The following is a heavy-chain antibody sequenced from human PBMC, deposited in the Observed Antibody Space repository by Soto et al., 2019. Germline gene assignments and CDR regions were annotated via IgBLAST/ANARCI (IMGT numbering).Heavy chain of an antibody. CDR3: ARDPVEIGSFGYSGGCRAYFDF. CDR2: INAGNGNT. D-gene: IGHD6-19*01. Sequence: ASVKVSCKASGYTFTSYAMHWVRQAPGQRLEWMGWINAGNGNTKYSQKFQGRVTITRDTSASTAYMELSSLRSEDTAVYYCARDPVEIGSFGYSGGCRAYFDFWGQGTLDTVSS. CDR1: GYTFTSYA. J-gene: IGHJ4*02. V-gene: IGHV1-3*01.